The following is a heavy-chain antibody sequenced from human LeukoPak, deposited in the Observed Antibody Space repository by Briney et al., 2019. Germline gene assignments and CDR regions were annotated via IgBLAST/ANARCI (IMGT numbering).Heavy chain of an antibody. V-gene: IGHV4-34*01. Sequence: SGTLSLTCVVYGGSFSGYHWSWIRQSPGKGLEWIGEINHRGSTNYNPSLKRRVTMSLDTSKNQFSLKLSSVTAADTAVYYCAKSLYGSGSYNWFDPWGQGTLVTVSS. CDR3: AKSLYGSGSYNWFDP. CDR1: GGSFSGYH. D-gene: IGHD3-10*01. J-gene: IGHJ5*02. CDR2: INHRGST.